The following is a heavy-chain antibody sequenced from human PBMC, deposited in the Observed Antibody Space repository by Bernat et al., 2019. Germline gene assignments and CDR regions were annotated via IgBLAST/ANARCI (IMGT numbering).Heavy chain of an antibody. V-gene: IGHV3-48*03. CDR1: GFTFSSYE. J-gene: IGHJ1*01. Sequence: EVQLVESGVGLVQPGGSLRLSCEASGFTFSSYEMNWVRQAPGKGLEWVSYTSSSGTTIYYADSVKGRFFISRDNAKNSLYLQMNSLRTEDTAVYYCAREISTSDSEHFQNWGQGTLVTVSS. CDR3: AREISTSDSEHFQN. D-gene: IGHD2-2*01. CDR2: TSSSGTTI.